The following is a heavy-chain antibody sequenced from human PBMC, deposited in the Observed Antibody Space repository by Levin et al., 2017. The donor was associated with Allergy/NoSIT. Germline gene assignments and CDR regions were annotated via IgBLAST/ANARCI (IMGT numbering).Heavy chain of an antibody. Sequence: LSLTCAASGFTFSDYYMSWIRQAPGKGLEWVSYISSSGSTIYYADSVKGRFTISRDNAKNSLYLQMNSLRAEDTAVYYCARRFQGVIGMTDYFDYWGQGTLVTVSS. CDR1: GFTFSDYY. CDR2: ISSSGSTI. J-gene: IGHJ4*02. CDR3: ARRFQGVIGMTDYFDY. D-gene: IGHD3-10*01. V-gene: IGHV3-11*01.